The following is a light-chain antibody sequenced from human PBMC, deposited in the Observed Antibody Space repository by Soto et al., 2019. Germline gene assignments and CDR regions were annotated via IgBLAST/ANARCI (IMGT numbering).Light chain of an antibody. CDR1: QNFGGMF. CDR3: QQYGGSLLT. Sequence: EIVLTQSPAILSLSPGERATLSCRASQNFGGMFVAWYQQKLGQAPRLLIYGSSSRATGIPDRFSGSGSGTDFTLTISRLEPEDFAMYYCQQYGGSLLTFGGGTRVEIK. V-gene: IGKV3-20*01. J-gene: IGKJ4*01. CDR2: GSS.